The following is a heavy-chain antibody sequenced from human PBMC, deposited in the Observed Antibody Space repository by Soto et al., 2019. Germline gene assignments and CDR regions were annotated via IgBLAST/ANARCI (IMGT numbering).Heavy chain of an antibody. D-gene: IGHD3-3*01. CDR1: GYTFTSYD. V-gene: IGHV1-8*01. Sequence: QVQLVQSGAEVKKPGASVKVSCKASGYTFTSYDINWVRQATGQGLEWMGWMNPNSGNTGYAQKFQGRVTMTRNTSISTADVELSSLRSEDTAVYYCARVGRFLEWYTTDYGMDVWGQGTTVTVSS. J-gene: IGHJ6*02. CDR3: ARVGRFLEWYTTDYGMDV. CDR2: MNPNSGNT.